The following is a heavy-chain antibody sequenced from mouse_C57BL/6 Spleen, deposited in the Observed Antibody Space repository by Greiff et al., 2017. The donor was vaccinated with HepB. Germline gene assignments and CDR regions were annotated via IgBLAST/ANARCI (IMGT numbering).Heavy chain of an antibody. CDR3: ARSITTVVGDV. CDR1: GYTFTSYW. D-gene: IGHD1-1*01. CDR2: INPSSGYT. Sequence: QVQLKQSGAELAKPGASVKLSCKASGYTFTSYWMHWVKQRPGQGLEWIGYINPSSGYTKYNQKFKDKATLTADKSSSTAYMQLSSLTYEDSAVYYCARSITTVVGDVWGTGTTVTVSS. J-gene: IGHJ1*03. V-gene: IGHV1-7*01.